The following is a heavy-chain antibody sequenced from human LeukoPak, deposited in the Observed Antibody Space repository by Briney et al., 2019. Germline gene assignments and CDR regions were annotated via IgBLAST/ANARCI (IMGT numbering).Heavy chain of an antibody. CDR3: ARDGPSVYFDY. CDR2: IYTSGST. Sequence: SETLSLTCTVSGASINSGSYYWTWTRQPAGKGLEWIGRIYTSGSTNYNPSLKSRVTISLDTSKNHCSLKLDSVTAADTAVYYCARDGPSVYFDYWGQGTLVTVSS. J-gene: IGHJ4*02. V-gene: IGHV4-61*02. CDR1: GASINSGSYY.